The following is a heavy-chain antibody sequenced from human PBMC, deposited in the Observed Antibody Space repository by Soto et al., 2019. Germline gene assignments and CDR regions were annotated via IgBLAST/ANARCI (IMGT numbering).Heavy chain of an antibody. CDR1: GFTFSSYE. V-gene: IGHV3-48*03. Sequence: EVQLVESGGGLVQPGGSLRLSCAASGFTFSSYEMNWVRQAPGKGLEWVSYISSSGSTIYYADSVKGRFTISRDNAKNTLYRQMNGLRAEYTAVYYCARGQYSSGGGYFDYWGQETLVTVSS. CDR3: ARGQYSSGGGYFDY. CDR2: ISSSGSTI. D-gene: IGHD6-19*01. J-gene: IGHJ4*02.